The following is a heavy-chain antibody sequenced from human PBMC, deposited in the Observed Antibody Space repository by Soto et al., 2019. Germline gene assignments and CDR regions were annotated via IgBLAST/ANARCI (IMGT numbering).Heavy chain of an antibody. Sequence: AAVKFSFKASVYTFTGYYMHWVRQAPGQVLEWMGWINPNSGGTNYAQKFQGRVTMTRDTSISTAYMELSRLRSDDTAVYYCAREGVSVTTGIAGYWGQITLVTVSS. CDR3: AREGVSVTTGIAGY. D-gene: IGHD4-4*01. J-gene: IGHJ4*02. CDR2: INPNSGGT. CDR1: VYTFTGYY. V-gene: IGHV1-2*02.